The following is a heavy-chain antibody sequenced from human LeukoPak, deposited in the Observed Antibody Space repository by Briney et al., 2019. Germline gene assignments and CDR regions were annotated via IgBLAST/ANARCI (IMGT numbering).Heavy chain of an antibody. J-gene: IGHJ3*02. CDR1: GFTFSNYG. V-gene: IGHV3-30*18. CDR3: AKKVFSGWYGAFDI. CDR2: IAMDGSNK. Sequence: GRSLRLSCAGSGFTFSNYGMHWVRQAPDKGLEWVGVIAMDGSNKYYADSVKGRFTISRDNSKNTLYLQMNSLRAEDTAVYYCAKKVFSGWYGAFDIWGQGTMVTVSS. D-gene: IGHD6-19*01.